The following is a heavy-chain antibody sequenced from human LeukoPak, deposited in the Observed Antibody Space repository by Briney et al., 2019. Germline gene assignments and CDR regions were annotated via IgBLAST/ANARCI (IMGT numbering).Heavy chain of an antibody. V-gene: IGHV3-23*01. CDR2: ISGSGGST. CDR3: ARTTSMSYVGDAFDI. D-gene: IGHD1-26*01. J-gene: IGHJ3*02. Sequence: GGSLRLSCAASGFTFSRNGMTWVRQAPGKGLEWVSAISGSGGSTTYADSVKGQFTISRDNVKNTLYLQMSSLRAEDTAVYYCARTTSMSYVGDAFDIWGQGTMVTVSS. CDR1: GFTFSRNG.